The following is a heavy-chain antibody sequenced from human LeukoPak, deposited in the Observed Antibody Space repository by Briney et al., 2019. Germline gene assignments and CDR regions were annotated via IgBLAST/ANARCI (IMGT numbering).Heavy chain of an antibody. Sequence: PGGSLRLSCAASGFTFSSYAMHWARQAPGKGLEWVAVISYDGTHKYYVDSVKGRFTISRDNSKNTLSLQMNSLRPEDTAVYYCAKDRPTSSGWPSGGFDPWGQGTLVTVSS. CDR1: GFTFSSYA. J-gene: IGHJ5*02. V-gene: IGHV3-30*18. CDR3: AKDRPTSSGWPSGGFDP. CDR2: ISYDGTHK. D-gene: IGHD6-19*01.